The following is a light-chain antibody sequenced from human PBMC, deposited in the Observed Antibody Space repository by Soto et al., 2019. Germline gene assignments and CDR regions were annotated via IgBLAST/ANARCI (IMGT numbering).Light chain of an antibody. J-gene: IGKJ5*01. CDR1: QSVSSSY. V-gene: IGKV3-11*01. CDR3: QQRSNWPLIT. CDR2: AAS. Sequence: EIVLTQSPGTLSLSPGERATLSCRASQSVSSSYLAWYQQKPGQAPRLLIYAASNRATGIPARFSGSGSGTDFTLTISSLEPEDFAVYYCQQRSNWPLITFGQGTRLEIK.